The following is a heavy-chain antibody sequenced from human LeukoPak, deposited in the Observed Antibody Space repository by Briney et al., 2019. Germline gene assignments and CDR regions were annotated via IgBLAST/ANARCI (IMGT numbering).Heavy chain of an antibody. CDR1: GYTFTSYG. CDR2: ISAYNGNT. CDR3: ARQYYDYVWGSYRPFDY. Sequence: ASVKVSCKASGYTFTSYGISWVRQAPGQGLEWMGWISAYNGNTNYAQKLQGRVTMTTDTSTSTAYMELRGLRSDDTAVYYCARQYYDYVWGSYRPFDYWGQGTLVTVSS. V-gene: IGHV1-18*01. J-gene: IGHJ4*02. D-gene: IGHD3-16*02.